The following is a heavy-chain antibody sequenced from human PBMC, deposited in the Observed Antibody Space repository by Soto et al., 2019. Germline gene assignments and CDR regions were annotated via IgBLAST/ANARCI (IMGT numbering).Heavy chain of an antibody. D-gene: IGHD3-22*01. V-gene: IGHV4-31*03. CDR3: ARAEDYYDSSGYYTLGGFGAFDI. J-gene: IGHJ3*02. Sequence: SETLSLTCTVSGGSISSGGYYWSWIRQHPGKGLEWIGYIYYSGSTYYNPSLKSRVTISVDTSKNQFSLKLSSVTAADTAVYYCARAEDYYDSSGYYTLGGFGAFDIWGQGTMVTVSS. CDR1: GGSISSGGYY. CDR2: IYYSGST.